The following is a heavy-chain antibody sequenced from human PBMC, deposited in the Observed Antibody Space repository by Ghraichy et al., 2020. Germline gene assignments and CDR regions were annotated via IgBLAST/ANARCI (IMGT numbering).Heavy chain of an antibody. J-gene: IGHJ4*02. V-gene: IGHV4-34*01. D-gene: IGHD6-6*01. CDR1: GGSFNGYF. Sequence: SETLSLTCAVYGGSFNGYFWNWIRQRPGKGLEWIGEINHSGSTNYNPSLKSRVTISVDMSSKNQFSLRLTSVTAADTAVYYCARMRRQLVGGDYWGQGTLVTVSS. CDR3: ARMRRQLVGGDY. CDR2: INHSGST.